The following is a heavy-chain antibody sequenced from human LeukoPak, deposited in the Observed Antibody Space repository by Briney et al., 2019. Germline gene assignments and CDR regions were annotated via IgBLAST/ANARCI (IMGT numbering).Heavy chain of an antibody. Sequence: PGGSLRLSCAASGFTFSRYAMSWVRQAPGEGMEWLSAFSGSGGSKYYADSVKGRFTISRDNSKDTLYLQMKSLRAEDTAVYYCAKAPYYDSSGYHITLFDYWGQGTLVTVSS. D-gene: IGHD3-22*01. CDR3: AKAPYYDSSGYHITLFDY. CDR2: FSGSGGSK. J-gene: IGHJ4*02. V-gene: IGHV3-23*01. CDR1: GFTFSRYA.